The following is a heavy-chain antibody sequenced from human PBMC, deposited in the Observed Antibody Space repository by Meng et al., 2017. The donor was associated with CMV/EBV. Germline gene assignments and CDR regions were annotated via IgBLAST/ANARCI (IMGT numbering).Heavy chain of an antibody. D-gene: IGHD1-14*01. J-gene: IGHJ6*02. Sequence: GGSLRLSCAASGFTFDNYGMHWVRQTPGKGLEWVAFIRHDGTTKFYGDSVKGRFTISRDNSKNTVYLQMNSLRAEDTAVYYCARETTIGGMDVWGQGTTVTVSS. CDR1: GFTFDNYG. CDR2: IRHDGTTK. CDR3: ARETTIGGMDV. V-gene: IGHV3-30*02.